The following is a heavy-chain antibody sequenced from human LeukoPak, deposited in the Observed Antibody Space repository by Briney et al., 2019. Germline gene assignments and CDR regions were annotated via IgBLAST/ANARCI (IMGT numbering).Heavy chain of an antibody. Sequence: PSETLSLTCTVSGASVTNYHWSWVRQPAGKGLEWIGRLMTSGYTDYNPSLKSRVTISVDKSMNQFSLRLTSVTPADTAAYYCASVEIPATGAFDYWGQGTLVTVSS. V-gene: IGHV4-4*07. D-gene: IGHD1-14*01. CDR3: ASVEIPATGAFDY. CDR2: LMTSGYT. J-gene: IGHJ4*02. CDR1: GASVTNYH.